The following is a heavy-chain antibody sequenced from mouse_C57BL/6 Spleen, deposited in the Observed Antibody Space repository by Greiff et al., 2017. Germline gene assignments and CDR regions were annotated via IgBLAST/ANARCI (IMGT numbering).Heavy chain of an antibody. V-gene: IGHV14-2*01. D-gene: IGHD1-1*01. J-gene: IGHJ2*01. Sequence: EVKLVESGAELVKPGASVKLSCTASGFNIKDYYMHWVKQRTEQGLAWIGRIDPEDGETKYAPKFQGKATITADTSSNTAYLQLSSLTSEDTAVYYCARHYYGSSIPFDYWGQGTTLTVSS. CDR1: GFNIKDYY. CDR2: IDPEDGET. CDR3: ARHYYGSSIPFDY.